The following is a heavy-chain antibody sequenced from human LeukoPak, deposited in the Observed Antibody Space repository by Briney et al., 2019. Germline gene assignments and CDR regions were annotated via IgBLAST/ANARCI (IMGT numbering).Heavy chain of an antibody. CDR2: ISAYNGNT. D-gene: IGHD3-22*01. CDR3: ARVGYYDSSGYYQPDY. CDR1: GYTFTSYG. V-gene: IGHV1-18*01. J-gene: IGHJ4*02. Sequence: ASVKVSCKASGYTFTSYGISWVRQAPGQGLEWMGWISAYNGNTNYAQKLQGRVTMTTDTSTSTAYMELRSLRSDDTAVYYCARVGYYDSSGYYQPDYWGQGTLVTVSS.